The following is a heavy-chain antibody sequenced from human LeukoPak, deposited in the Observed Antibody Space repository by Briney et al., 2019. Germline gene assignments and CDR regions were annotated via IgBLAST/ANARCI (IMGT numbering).Heavy chain of an antibody. V-gene: IGHV3-30*04. Sequence: GGSLRLSCAASGFTFSSYAMHWVRQAQGKGLERVAVISYDGSNKYYADSVKGRFTISRDNSKNTLYLQMNSLRAEDTAVYYCASSPRFLGDFGDLRYFDLWGRGTLLTVSS. CDR3: ASSPRFLGDFGDLRYFDL. J-gene: IGHJ2*01. CDR1: GFTFSSYA. CDR2: ISYDGSNK. D-gene: IGHD4-17*01.